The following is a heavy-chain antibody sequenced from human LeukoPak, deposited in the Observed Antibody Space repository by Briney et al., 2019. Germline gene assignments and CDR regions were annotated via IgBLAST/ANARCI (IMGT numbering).Heavy chain of an antibody. D-gene: IGHD3-22*01. Sequence: ASVKVSCKASGYTFTSYYMHWVRQAPGQGLEWMGIINPSGGSTSYAQKFQGRVTMTRDTSTSTVYMELSSLRSEDTAVYYCAREDYYDSSGPCPLDYWGQGTLVTVSS. CDR2: INPSGGST. CDR1: GYTFTSYY. CDR3: AREDYYDSSGPCPLDY. J-gene: IGHJ4*02. V-gene: IGHV1-46*01.